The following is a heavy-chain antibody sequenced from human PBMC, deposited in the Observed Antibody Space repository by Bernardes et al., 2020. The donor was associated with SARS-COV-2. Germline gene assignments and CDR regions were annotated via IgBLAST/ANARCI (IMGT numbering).Heavy chain of an antibody. CDR2: IYYSGTT. D-gene: IGHD6-19*01. J-gene: IGHJ4*02. CDR1: GGSISNYY. V-gene: IGHV4-59*08. CDR3: ARQRESSGGLDY. Sequence: SETLSLTCAVSGGSISNYYWSWIRQSPGKGLEWIGYIYYSGTTNYNPSLKSRVTISVDTSKKQFSLKLTSVTAADTAVYYCARQRESSGGLDYWGQGTLVTVSS.